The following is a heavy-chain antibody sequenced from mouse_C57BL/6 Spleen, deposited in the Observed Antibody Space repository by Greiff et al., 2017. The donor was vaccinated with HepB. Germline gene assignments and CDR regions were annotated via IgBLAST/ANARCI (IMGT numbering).Heavy chain of an antibody. CDR2: ISNGGGST. CDR3: ARHPIYYDYDAGYFDV. Sequence: EVQLQESGGGLVQPGGSLKLSCAASGFTFSDYYMYWVRQTPEKRLEWVAYISNGGGSTYYPDTVKGRFTISRDNAKNTLYLQMSRLKSEDTAMYYCARHPIYYDYDAGYFDVWGTGTTVTVSS. CDR1: GFTFSDYY. J-gene: IGHJ1*03. D-gene: IGHD2-4*01. V-gene: IGHV5-12*01.